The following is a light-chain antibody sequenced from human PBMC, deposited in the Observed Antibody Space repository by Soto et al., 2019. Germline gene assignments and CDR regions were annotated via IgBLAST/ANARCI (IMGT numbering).Light chain of an antibody. CDR2: EVS. V-gene: IGLV2-14*01. CDR1: SSDVGGYNY. J-gene: IGLJ1*01. Sequence: QSVLTQPASVSGSPGQSITISCTGTSSDVGGYNYVSWFQLHPGKAPKLMVYEVSNRPSGISSRFSGSKSGNTASLTISGLQAGDEADYYCSSFTSSRIYVFGTGTQLTVL. CDR3: SSFTSSRIYV.